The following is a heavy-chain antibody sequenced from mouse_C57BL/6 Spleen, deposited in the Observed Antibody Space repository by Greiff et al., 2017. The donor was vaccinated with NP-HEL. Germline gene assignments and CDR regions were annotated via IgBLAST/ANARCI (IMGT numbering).Heavy chain of an antibody. V-gene: IGHV5-6*01. CDR3: ARQYGNRFAY. Sequence: EVKLMESGGDLVKPGGSLKLSCAASGFTFSSYGMSWVRQTPDKRLEWVATISSGGSYTYYPDSVKGRFTLSRDNAKNTLYLQMSSLKSEDTAMYYGARQYGNRFAYWGQGTLVTVSA. CDR1: GFTFSSYG. D-gene: IGHD2-1*01. J-gene: IGHJ3*01. CDR2: ISSGGSYT.